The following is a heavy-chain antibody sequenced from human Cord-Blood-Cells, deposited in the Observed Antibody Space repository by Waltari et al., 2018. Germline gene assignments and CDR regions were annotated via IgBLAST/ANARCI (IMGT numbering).Heavy chain of an antibody. V-gene: IGHV4-39*01. CDR1: GGSISSSSYY. D-gene: IGHD3-9*01. J-gene: IGHJ3*02. CDR3: ARLDYDILTGYPSGAFDI. Sequence: QLQLQESGPGLVKPSETLSLTCTVSGGSISSSSYYWGWIRQPPGKGLEWIGSIYYSGRTYYNPSLKSRVTISVDTSKNQFSLKLSSVTAADTAVYYCARLDYDILTGYPSGAFDIWGQGTMVTVSS. CDR2: IYYSGRT.